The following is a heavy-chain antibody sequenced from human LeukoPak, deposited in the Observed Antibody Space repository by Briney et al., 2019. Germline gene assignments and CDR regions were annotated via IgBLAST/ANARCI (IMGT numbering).Heavy chain of an antibody. Sequence: SETLSLTCTVSGGSISSSSYYWGWIRQPPGKGLEWIGSIYYSGSTYYNPSLKSRVTISVDTSKNQFSLKLSSVTAADTAVYYCARDRPGSVTTGYFDLWGRGTLVTVSS. CDR2: IYYSGST. J-gene: IGHJ2*01. D-gene: IGHD4-17*01. V-gene: IGHV4-39*07. CDR1: GGSISSSSYY. CDR3: ARDRPGSVTTGYFDL.